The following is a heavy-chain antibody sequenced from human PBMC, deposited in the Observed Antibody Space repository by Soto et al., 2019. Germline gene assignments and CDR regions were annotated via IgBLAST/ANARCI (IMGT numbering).Heavy chain of an antibody. CDR1: GGSISSYY. J-gene: IGHJ5*02. CDR3: ARGDWFDP. CDR2: IYYSGST. Sequence: QVQLQESGPGLVKPSETLSLTCTVSGGSISSYYWSWVRQPPGKGLEWIGYIYYSGSTNYNPSLKIRVTISVATSKNQFSLKLSSVAAADPAVYYCARGDWFDPWGQGTLVTVSS. V-gene: IGHV4-59*08.